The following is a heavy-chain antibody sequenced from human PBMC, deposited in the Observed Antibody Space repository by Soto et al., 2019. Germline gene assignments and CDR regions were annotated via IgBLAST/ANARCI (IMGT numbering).Heavy chain of an antibody. CDR1: GYTFTSYY. CDR2: INPTDNRK. Sequence: QVHLEQSGAEMRKPGASVTVSCKASGYTFTSYYIHWVRQAPGQGLEWMGVINPTDNRKNYAKIFQGRVTMTSDTSTSTVYMELRSLRSEDTAIYYCAREAQTYSGMDVWGQGTTVTVSS. V-gene: IGHV1-46*01. J-gene: IGHJ6*02. CDR3: AREAQTYSGMDV.